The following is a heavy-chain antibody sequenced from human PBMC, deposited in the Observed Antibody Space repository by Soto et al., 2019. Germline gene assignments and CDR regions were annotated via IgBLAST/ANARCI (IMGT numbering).Heavy chain of an antibody. CDR1: GYTFTGSA. CDR3: AREPLTYIAQNWLDF. J-gene: IGHJ4*02. D-gene: IGHD2-15*01. CDR2: INGGNGNT. Sequence: QVQLVQSGAEVKKLGASVKVSCMASGYTFTGSAMHWVRQAPGQRLEWMGWINGGNGNTKYSERFQGRVIITRDTAASTAHMELSSLRSEDTAVEYWAREPLTYIAQNWLDFWGQGTLVTVSS. V-gene: IGHV1-3*01.